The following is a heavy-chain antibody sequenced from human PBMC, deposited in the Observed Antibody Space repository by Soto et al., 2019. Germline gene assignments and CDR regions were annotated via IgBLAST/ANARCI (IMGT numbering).Heavy chain of an antibody. J-gene: IGHJ4*01. V-gene: IGHV3-15*07. D-gene: IGHD3-22*01. Sequence: EVHLVESGGGLVKPGGSLRLSCAASGFTFSNAWINWVRQAPGKGLEWVGRVKSKNDGGTTYFAAPVKGRFAISRDDSKNMVYLEMNSLQTEDTAIYYCTTDSYITSIIVRFDYWGHGTLVTVSS. CDR1: GFTFSNAW. CDR3: TTDSYITSIIVRFDY. CDR2: VKSKNDGGTT.